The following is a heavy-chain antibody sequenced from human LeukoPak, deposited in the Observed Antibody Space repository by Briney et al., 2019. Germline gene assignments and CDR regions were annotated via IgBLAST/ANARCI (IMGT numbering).Heavy chain of an antibody. V-gene: IGHV4-34*01. CDR2: INHSGST. J-gene: IGHJ4*01. CDR3: ARHLKGLSGAAAGTCDH. CDR1: GGSFSGYY. D-gene: IGHD6-13*01. Sequence: SETLSLTCAVYGGSFSGYYWSWIRQPPGKGLEWIGEINHSGSTNYNPSLKSRVTIAVDTSKNQFSLKVSSVIAADTAMYYCARHLKGLSGAAAGTCDHWGHGTLVTVSS.